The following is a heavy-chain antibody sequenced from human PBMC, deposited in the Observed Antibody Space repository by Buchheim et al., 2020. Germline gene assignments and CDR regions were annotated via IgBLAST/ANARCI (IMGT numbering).Heavy chain of an antibody. V-gene: IGHV4-39*07. CDR2: MDYSGNT. J-gene: IGHJ5*02. CDR1: GDSISRDNYY. CDR3: ARGYSYGYSYFDP. Sequence: QLQLQESDPGLVKPSETLSLTCNVSGDSISRDNYYWGWIRQPPGKGLEWIGSMDYSGNTFYNPSLKSRVTISVDTSKNQISLKVKSVTAADTAVYYCARGYSYGYSYFDPWGQGTL. D-gene: IGHD5-18*01.